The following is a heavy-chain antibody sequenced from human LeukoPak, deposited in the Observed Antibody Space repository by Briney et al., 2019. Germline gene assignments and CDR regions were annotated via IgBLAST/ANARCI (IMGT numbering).Heavy chain of an antibody. CDR2: IALDGSRK. J-gene: IGHJ4*02. D-gene: IGHD6-19*01. CDR1: GFTFSHHH. CDR3: ARDQGDASGWFFDY. V-gene: IGHV3-30*03. Sequence: PGGSLRLSCAASGFTFSHHHIHWVRQAPGKGLEWVTVIALDGSRKIYADSVKGRFTISRDNSKNTVSLQMNSLGVEDTAVYYCARDQGDASGWFFDYWGQGARVIVSS.